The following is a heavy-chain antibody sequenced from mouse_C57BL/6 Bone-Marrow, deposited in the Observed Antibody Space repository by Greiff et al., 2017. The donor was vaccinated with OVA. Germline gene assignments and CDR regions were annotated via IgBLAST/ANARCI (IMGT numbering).Heavy chain of an antibody. CDR1: GYTFTDYY. J-gene: IGHJ2*01. D-gene: IGHD2-4*01. CDR2: INPNNGGT. V-gene: IGHV1-26*01. CDR3: ARGYDYDFDY. Sequence: VQLQQSGPELAKPGASVKISCKASGYTFTDYYMNWVKQSHGKSLEWIGDINPNNGGTSYNQKFKGKATLTVDKSSSTAYMELRSLTSEDSAVYYCARGYDYDFDYWGQGTTLTVSS.